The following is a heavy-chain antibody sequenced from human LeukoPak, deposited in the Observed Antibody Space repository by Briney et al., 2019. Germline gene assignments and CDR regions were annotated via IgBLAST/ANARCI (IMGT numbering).Heavy chain of an antibody. J-gene: IGHJ4*02. CDR3: ARADYYDSSGYYYYFDY. V-gene: IGHV4-34*01. Sequence: SQTLSLTCAVYGGSFSGYYWSWIRQPPGKGLEWIGEINHSGSTNYNPSLKSRVTISVDTSKNQFSLKLSSVTAADTAVYYCARADYYDSSGYYYYFDYWGQGTLVTVSS. D-gene: IGHD3-22*01. CDR1: GGSFSGYY. CDR2: INHSGST.